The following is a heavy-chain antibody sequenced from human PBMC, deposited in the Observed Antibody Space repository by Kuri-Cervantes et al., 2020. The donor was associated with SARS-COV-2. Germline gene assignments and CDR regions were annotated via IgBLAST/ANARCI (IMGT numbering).Heavy chain of an antibody. CDR1: GGSFSGYY. Sequence: SETLSLTCAVYGGSFSGYYWSWIRQPPGKGLEWIGCIYYSGSTYYNPSLKGRVTMSVDTSKNQFSLKLSSVTAADTAVYYCARDPLDYWGQGTLVTVSS. CDR3: ARDPLDY. V-gene: IGHV4-34*10. CDR2: IYYSGST. J-gene: IGHJ4*02.